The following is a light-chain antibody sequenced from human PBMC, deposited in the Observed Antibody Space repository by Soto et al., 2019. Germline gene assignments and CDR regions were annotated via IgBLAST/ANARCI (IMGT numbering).Light chain of an antibody. V-gene: IGKV1-5*03. CDR1: ASIVNW. Sequence: DIQMTPSPSTLSASEVDIVTITFLASASIVNWLALYQQKSGKAPNLLIHEASNLEDGVPSRFSGRGSGTEFTLTISSLQPDDFATYYCQQYNSYPWKCGQGTKGDIK. J-gene: IGKJ1*01. CDR2: EAS. CDR3: QQYNSYPWK.